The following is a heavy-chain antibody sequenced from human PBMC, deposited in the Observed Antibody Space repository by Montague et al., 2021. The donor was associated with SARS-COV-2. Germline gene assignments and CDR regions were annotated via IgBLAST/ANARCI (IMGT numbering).Heavy chain of an antibody. V-gene: IGHV4-34*01. D-gene: IGHD3-3*01. CDR3: ARAQVTIFGVLIMLPAAGALDI. CDR1: GGSFSGYS. J-gene: IGHJ3*02. CDR2: VNHSCST. Sequence: SETLSLTCAVYGGSFSGYSWRWIRLPPGPGQELIGEVNHSCSTNYNPSLKSRVTISVDTSKNQFSLKMNSVSAAATAVYYCARAQVTIFGVLIMLPAAGALDIWGRGTMVSVSS.